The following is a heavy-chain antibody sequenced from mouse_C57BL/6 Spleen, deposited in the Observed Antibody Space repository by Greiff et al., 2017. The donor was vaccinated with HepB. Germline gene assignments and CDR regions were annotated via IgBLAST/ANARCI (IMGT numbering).Heavy chain of an antibody. J-gene: IGHJ1*03. CDR1: GYSITSGYY. D-gene: IGHD1-1*01. Sequence: EVQLQQSGPGLVKPSQSLSLTCSVTGYSITSGYYWNWIRQFPGNKLEWMGYISYDGSNNYNPSLKNRISITRDTSKNQFFLKLNSVTTEDTATYYCARPLYYGSSYDWYFDVWGTGTTVTVSS. V-gene: IGHV3-6*01. CDR2: ISYDGSN. CDR3: ARPLYYGSSYDWYFDV.